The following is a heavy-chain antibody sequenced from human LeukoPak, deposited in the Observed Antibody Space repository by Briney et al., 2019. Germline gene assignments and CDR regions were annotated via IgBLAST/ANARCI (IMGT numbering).Heavy chain of an antibody. D-gene: IGHD6-13*01. CDR1: GFTFSSYS. V-gene: IGHV3-21*01. CDR2: ISSSSSYI. J-gene: IGHJ5*02. CDR3: ARDRIAAAGTWFDP. Sequence: GSLRLSCAASGFTFSSYSMNWVRQAPGKGLEWVSSISSSSSYIYYADSVKGRFTISRDNAKNSLYLQMNSLRAEDTAVYYCARDRIAAAGTWFDPWGQGTLVTVSS.